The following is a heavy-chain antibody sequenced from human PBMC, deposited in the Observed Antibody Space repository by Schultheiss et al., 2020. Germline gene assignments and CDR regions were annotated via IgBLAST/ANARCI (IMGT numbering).Heavy chain of an antibody. CDR3: ASGDYYDSSGYYRSQGLDP. J-gene: IGHJ5*02. D-gene: IGHD3-22*01. CDR1: GYTFTGYY. Sequence: ASVKVSCKASGYTFTGYYMHWVRQAPGQGLEWMGIINPSGGSTSYAQKFQGRVTMTRDTSISTAYMELSRLRSDDTAVYYCASGDYYDSSGYYRSQGLDPWGQGTLVTVSS. CDR2: INPSGGST. V-gene: IGHV1-2*02.